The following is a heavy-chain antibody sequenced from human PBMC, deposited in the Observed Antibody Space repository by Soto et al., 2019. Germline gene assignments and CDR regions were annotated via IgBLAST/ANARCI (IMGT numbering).Heavy chain of an antibody. D-gene: IGHD3-16*01. CDR2: VKSKVNGETI. CDR1: GSTLKGAW. Sequence: EVQLVESGGGLVESGGSLRLSCAAPGSTLKGAWMTWFPRGPGRGLGWVGRVKSKVNGETIHYAAPVQGRFTISRDDSRNTVYLQMNRLGTEDTAMYYCSADLPDWGAYAFDYWGQGALVTVSS. V-gene: IGHV3-15*07. J-gene: IGHJ4*02. CDR3: SADLPDWGAYAFDY.